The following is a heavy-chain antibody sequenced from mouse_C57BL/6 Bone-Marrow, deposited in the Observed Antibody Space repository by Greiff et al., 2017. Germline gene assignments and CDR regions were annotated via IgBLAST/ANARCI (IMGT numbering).Heavy chain of an antibody. CDR3: ARSNDYYGFDY. V-gene: IGHV1-64*01. J-gene: IGHJ2*01. CDR2: IHPNSGST. D-gene: IGHD1-1*01. CDR1: GYTFTSYW. Sequence: QVQLQQPGAELVKPGASVKLSCKASGYTFTSYWMHWVKQRPGQGLEWIGMIHPNSGSTNYNEKFKSKATLTVDKSSSTSYMQLSSLTSEDSAVYYCARSNDYYGFDYWGQGTTLTVSS.